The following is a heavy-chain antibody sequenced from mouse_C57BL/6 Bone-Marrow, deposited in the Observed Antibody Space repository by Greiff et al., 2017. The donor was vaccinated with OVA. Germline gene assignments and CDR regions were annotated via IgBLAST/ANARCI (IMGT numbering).Heavy chain of an antibody. V-gene: IGHV1-69*01. Sequence: VQLQQPGAELVMPGASVKLSCKASGYTFTSYWMHWVKQRPGQGLEWIGEIDPSDSYTNYNQKFKGKSTLTVDKSSSTAYMQLSSLTSEDSAVYYCARRSFYYYGSSPYFDYWGQGTTLTVSS. CDR2: IDPSDSYT. J-gene: IGHJ2*01. D-gene: IGHD1-1*01. CDR1: GYTFTSYW. CDR3: ARRSFYYYGSSPYFDY.